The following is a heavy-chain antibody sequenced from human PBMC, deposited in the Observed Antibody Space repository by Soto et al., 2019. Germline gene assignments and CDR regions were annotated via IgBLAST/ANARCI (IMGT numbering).Heavy chain of an antibody. V-gene: IGHV1-3*01. Sequence: ASVKVSCKASGYTFSSYAMHWVRQAPGQRLEWMRWINAGYGNTKSSQKFQDRVTISRDTSASTAYMELTSLRSEDTAVYYCARDTGDGTFDFWGQGTLVTVSS. D-gene: IGHD7-27*01. CDR3: ARDTGDGTFDF. J-gene: IGHJ4*02. CDR2: INAGYGNT. CDR1: GYTFSSYA.